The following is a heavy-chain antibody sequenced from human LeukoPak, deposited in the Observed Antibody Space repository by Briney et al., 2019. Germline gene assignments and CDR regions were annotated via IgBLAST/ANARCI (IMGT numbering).Heavy chain of an antibody. J-gene: IGHJ4*02. CDR1: GFTFSSYA. CDR2: ISGSGGST. CDR3: AKDREGSRITDSSGYFDY. D-gene: IGHD3-22*01. V-gene: IGHV3-23*01. Sequence: GGSLRLPCAASGFTFSSYAMSWVRQAPGKGLEWVSAISGSGGSTYYADSVKGRFTISRDNSKNTLYLQMNSLRAEDTAVYYCAKDREGSRITDSSGYFDYWGQGTLVTVSS.